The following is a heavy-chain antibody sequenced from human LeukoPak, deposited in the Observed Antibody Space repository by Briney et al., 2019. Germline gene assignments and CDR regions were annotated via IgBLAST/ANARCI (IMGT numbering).Heavy chain of an antibody. D-gene: IGHD3-3*01. CDR1: GYTFTSYG. Sequence: ASVKVSCKASGYTFTSYGISWVRQAPGQGLEWMGWISAYNGNTNYAQKLQGRVTMTTDTSTSTAYMELRSLRSDDTAVYYCARDWTGGEFWSGYYSSRGMDVWGKGTTVTVSS. CDR3: ARDWTGGEFWSGYYSSRGMDV. J-gene: IGHJ6*04. CDR2: ISAYNGNT. V-gene: IGHV1-18*01.